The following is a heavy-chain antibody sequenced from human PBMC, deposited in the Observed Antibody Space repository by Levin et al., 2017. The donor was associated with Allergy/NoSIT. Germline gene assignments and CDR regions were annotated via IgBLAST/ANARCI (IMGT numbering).Heavy chain of an antibody. V-gene: IGHV3-30*18. J-gene: IGHJ4*02. CDR3: AKDLKKYCSGGSCYTIDY. CDR2: ISYDGSNK. CDR1: GFTFSSYG. Sequence: GGSLRLSCAASGFTFSSYGMHWVRQAPGKGLEWVAVISYDGSNKYYADSVKGRFTISRDNSKNTLYLQMNSLRAEDTAVYYCAKDLKKYCSGGSCYTIDYWGQGTLVTVSS. D-gene: IGHD2-15*01.